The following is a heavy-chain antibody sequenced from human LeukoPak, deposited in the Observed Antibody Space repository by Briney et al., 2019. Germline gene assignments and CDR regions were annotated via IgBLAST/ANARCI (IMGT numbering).Heavy chain of an antibody. CDR1: GGTFSYYA. V-gene: IGHV1-69*13. CDR3: ARGPGIPAAGGISGFYFGY. CDR2: IIPIFGTA. J-gene: IGHJ4*02. Sequence: SVTVCCKGCGGTFSYYACRWVRQAPGQGLEWMGGIIPIFGTANYAQKFQGRVTITADESTSTAYMELSSLRSEDTAVYYCARGPGIPAAGGISGFYFGYSGPRRPVTVSS. D-gene: IGHD6-13*01.